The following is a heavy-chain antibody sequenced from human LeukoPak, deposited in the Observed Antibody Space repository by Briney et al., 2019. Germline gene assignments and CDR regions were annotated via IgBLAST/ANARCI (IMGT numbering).Heavy chain of an antibody. CDR1: GYTFTSYY. CDR3: ARDGACSSTSCYEGYFDY. V-gene: IGHV1-46*01. Sequence: ASVKVSCKASGYTFTSYYMHWVRQAPGQGLEWMGIINPSGGSTSYTQKFQGRVTMTRDTSTSTVYMELSSLRSEDTAVYYCARDGACSSTSCYEGYFDYWGQGTLVTVSS. J-gene: IGHJ4*02. CDR2: INPSGGST. D-gene: IGHD2-2*01.